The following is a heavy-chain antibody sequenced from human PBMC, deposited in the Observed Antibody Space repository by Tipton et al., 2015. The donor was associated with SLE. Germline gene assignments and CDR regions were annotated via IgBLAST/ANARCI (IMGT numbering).Heavy chain of an antibody. J-gene: IGHJ3*01. Sequence: SLRLSCVASGFTFSSSCMNWVRQAPGKGLEWVSSISSSSNSIDYADSVKGRFTISRDNSKKTLYLQMNSLRVEDTAIYYCAKAQGVIVPNDAFDFGGQGTMVTVSS. D-gene: IGHD2/OR15-2a*01. CDR2: ISSSSNSI. CDR1: GFTFSSSC. CDR3: AKAQGVIVPNDAFDF. V-gene: IGHV3-21*04.